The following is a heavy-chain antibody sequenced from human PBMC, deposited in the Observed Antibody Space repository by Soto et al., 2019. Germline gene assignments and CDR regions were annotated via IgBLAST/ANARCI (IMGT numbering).Heavy chain of an antibody. J-gene: IGHJ4*02. CDR1: EGSIMDYY. CDR3: AKGLHDYGHYDGY. Sequence: PSETLCVTYGVYEGSIMDYYCSCIRHPPGKGLEWIGEINHSGSTNYNPSLKSRVNISVDNSKNTLYLQMNSLRAEDTAVYYCAKGLHDYGHYDGYWGQGTLVPVSS. V-gene: IGHV4-34*01. D-gene: IGHD4-17*01. CDR2: INHSGST.